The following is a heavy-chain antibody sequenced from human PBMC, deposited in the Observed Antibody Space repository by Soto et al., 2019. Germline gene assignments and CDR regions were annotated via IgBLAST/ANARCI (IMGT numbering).Heavy chain of an antibody. CDR3: ARGGGWELRNAFDI. J-gene: IGHJ3*02. Sequence: PSETLSLTCTVSGGSLSSRGYYWGWIRQHPGKGLEWIGYIYYSGSTYYNPSLRSRVTMSVDTSKNQFSLKLRSVTAADTAVYYCARGGGWELRNAFDIWGQGTMVTVS. V-gene: IGHV4-31*03. CDR1: GGSLSSRGYY. D-gene: IGHD1-26*01. CDR2: IYYSGST.